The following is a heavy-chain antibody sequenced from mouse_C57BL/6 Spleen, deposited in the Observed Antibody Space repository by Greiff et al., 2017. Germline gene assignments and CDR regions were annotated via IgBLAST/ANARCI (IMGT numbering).Heavy chain of an antibody. J-gene: IGHJ3*01. D-gene: IGHD2-3*01. CDR2: ISDGGSYT. CDR1: GFTFSSYA. Sequence: EVMLVESGGGLVKPGGSLKLSCAASGFTFSSYAMSWVRQTPEKRLEWVETISDGGSYTYYPDNVKGRFTISRDNAKNNLYLQMSHLKSEDTAMYYCARDQDGYYGGWFAYWGQGTLVTVSA. CDR3: ARDQDGYYGGWFAY. V-gene: IGHV5-4*01.